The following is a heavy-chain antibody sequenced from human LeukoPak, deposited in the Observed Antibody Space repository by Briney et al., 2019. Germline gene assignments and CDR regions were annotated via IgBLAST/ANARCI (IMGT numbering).Heavy chain of an antibody. CDR3: ARGHYDVLAASYKWTPDY. CDR1: AFTFSNYA. Sequence: GGSLRLSCAASAFTFSNYAMTWVRQAPGKGLEWVSSITSGGDYIYYADSVKGRFTTSRDNAKNSLSLQLNSLRVEDTAVYYCARGHYDVLAASYKWTPDYWGQGTLVTVSS. V-gene: IGHV3-21*01. D-gene: IGHD3-9*01. CDR2: ITSGGDYI. J-gene: IGHJ4*02.